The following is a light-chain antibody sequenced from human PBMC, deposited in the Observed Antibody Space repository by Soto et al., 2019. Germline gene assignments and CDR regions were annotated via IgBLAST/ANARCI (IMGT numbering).Light chain of an antibody. V-gene: IGLV2-11*01. Sequence: QSALTQPRSVSGSPGQSVTISCTGTSSDVGGYNYVSWYQQHPGKAPKLMIYDVTKRPSGAPDRFSGSKPGNTASLTISGLQAEDEADYYCCSYAGSYTFLVFGGGTKVTVL. J-gene: IGLJ2*01. CDR2: DVT. CDR3: CSYAGSYTFLV. CDR1: SSDVGGYNY.